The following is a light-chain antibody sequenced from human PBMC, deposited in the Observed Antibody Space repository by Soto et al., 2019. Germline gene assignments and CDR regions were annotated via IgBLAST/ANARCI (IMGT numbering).Light chain of an antibody. V-gene: IGKV3-15*01. Sequence: EVVMTQSPGTLSVSPGERASLSCRASQSVSGNLAWYQQTPGQAPRLLIHGASTRATGIPARFSGSGSGTDFTLTISSLQSEDFAFYYCQQYNDWPRTFGQGTKVDIK. CDR1: QSVSGN. CDR3: QQYNDWPRT. CDR2: GAS. J-gene: IGKJ1*01.